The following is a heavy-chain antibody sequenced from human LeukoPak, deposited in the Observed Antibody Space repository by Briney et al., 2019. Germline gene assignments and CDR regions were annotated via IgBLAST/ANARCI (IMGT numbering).Heavy chain of an antibody. CDR1: GFNFNTYS. CDR3: ARGATVTTRWFDP. CDR2: ISRASESI. Sequence: GGSLRLSCEASGFNFNTYSMAWVRQAPGKGLEWVSIISRASESIFYADSVKGRFTISRDNAKNSLYLQMNGLRAEDTAAYYCARGATVTTRWFDPWGQGTLVTVSS. V-gene: IGHV3-21*01. D-gene: IGHD1-7*01. J-gene: IGHJ5*02.